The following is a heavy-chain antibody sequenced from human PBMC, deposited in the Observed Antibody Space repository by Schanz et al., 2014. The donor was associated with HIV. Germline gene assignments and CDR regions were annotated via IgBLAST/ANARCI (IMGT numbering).Heavy chain of an antibody. CDR3: ARGRVFGGATTRWFDP. CDR2: IWYDGSNR. CDR1: GFTFSSYG. V-gene: IGHV3-33*01. D-gene: IGHD1-26*01. J-gene: IGHJ5*02. Sequence: QVQLVESGGGVVQPGRSLRLSCAASGFTFSSYGMHWVRQAPGKGLEWVAVIWYDGSNRDYADSVKGRFTISRDNSKNTLYLQLNSLRAEDRAMYYCARGRVFGGATTRWFDPWGQGTLVTVSS.